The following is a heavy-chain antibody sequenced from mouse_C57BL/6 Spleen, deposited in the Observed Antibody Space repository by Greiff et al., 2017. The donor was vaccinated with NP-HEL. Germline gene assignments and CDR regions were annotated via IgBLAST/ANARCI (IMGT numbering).Heavy chain of an antibody. CDR2: INPSTGGT. Sequence: EVQLQQSGPELVKPGASVKISCKASGYSFTGYYMNWVKQSPEKSLEWIGGINPSTGGTTYNQKFKAKATLTVDKSSSTAYMQLKSLTSEDSAVYYCARGRGLPLDYWGQGTTLTVSS. V-gene: IGHV1-42*01. J-gene: IGHJ2*01. CDR3: ARGRGLPLDY. CDR1: GYSFTGYY. D-gene: IGHD2-4*01.